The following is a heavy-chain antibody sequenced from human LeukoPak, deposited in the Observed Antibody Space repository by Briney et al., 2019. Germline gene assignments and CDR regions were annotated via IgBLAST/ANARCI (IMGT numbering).Heavy chain of an antibody. D-gene: IGHD3-3*01. CDR2: IYYSGST. J-gene: IGHJ3*02. CDR3: ARGRSGDAFDI. CDR1: GYSISSGYY. V-gene: IGHV4-61*01. Sequence: SETLSLTCTVSGYSISSGYYWSWIRQPPGKGLEWIGYIYYSGSTNYNPSLKSRVTISVDTSKNQFSLKLSSVTASDTAVYYCARGRSGDAFDIWGQGTMVTVSS.